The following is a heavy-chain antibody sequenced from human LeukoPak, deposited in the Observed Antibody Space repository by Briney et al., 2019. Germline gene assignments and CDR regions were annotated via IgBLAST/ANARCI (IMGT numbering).Heavy chain of an antibody. D-gene: IGHD1-7*01. J-gene: IGHJ4*02. Sequence: GASVKVSCKASGYTFSGFYIHFVRQAPGQGLEWMGRINPNSGGTNYAQKFQGGVTMTRGTSISTAYMELTSLRSDDTAVYYCARDQGLTGTTSDFDYWGQGTLVTVSS. CDR1: GYTFSGFY. V-gene: IGHV1-2*06. CDR2: INPNSGGT. CDR3: ARDQGLTGTTSDFDY.